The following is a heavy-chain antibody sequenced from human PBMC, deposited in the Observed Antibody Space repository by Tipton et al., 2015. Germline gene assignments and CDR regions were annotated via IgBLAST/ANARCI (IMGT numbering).Heavy chain of an antibody. Sequence: TLSLTCNVSGGSISSYFWSWIRQSPGMGLEWIGYVYFTGTTNYNPSLKSRVTISVDSSTNQFFLILSSVTAADTAVYYCARIRGRYVMDSWGQGSLVSVSS. CDR2: VYFTGTT. D-gene: IGHD3-16*01. CDR1: GGSISSYF. J-gene: IGHJ4*02. V-gene: IGHV4-59*12. CDR3: ARIRGRYVMDS.